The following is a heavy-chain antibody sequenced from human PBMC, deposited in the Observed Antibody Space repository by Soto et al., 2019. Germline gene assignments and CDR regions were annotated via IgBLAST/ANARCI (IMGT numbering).Heavy chain of an antibody. CDR3: ARERRDYGDVTLGY. D-gene: IGHD4-17*01. V-gene: IGHV4-30-4*01. CDR1: GGSISSGDYY. J-gene: IGHJ4*02. Sequence: SETLSLTCTVSGGSISSGDYYWSWIRQPPGKGLEWIGYIYYSGSTYYNPSLKSRVTISVDTSKNQFSLKLSSVTAADTAVYNCARERRDYGDVTLGYWGQGTLVTVSS. CDR2: IYYSGST.